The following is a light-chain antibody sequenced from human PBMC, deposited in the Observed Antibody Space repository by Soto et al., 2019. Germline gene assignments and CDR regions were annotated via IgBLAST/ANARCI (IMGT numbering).Light chain of an antibody. J-gene: IGLJ1*01. CDR3: CSYAGSSTFYV. V-gene: IGLV2-23*02. Sequence: QSALTQPASVSGSPGQSITISCTGTSSDVGSYNLVSWYQQHPGKAPKLMIYEVSKRPSGVSNRFSGSKSGNTASLTISGLQAEDEADYYCCSYAGSSTFYVFGTGPKVTVL. CDR1: SSDVGSYNL. CDR2: EVS.